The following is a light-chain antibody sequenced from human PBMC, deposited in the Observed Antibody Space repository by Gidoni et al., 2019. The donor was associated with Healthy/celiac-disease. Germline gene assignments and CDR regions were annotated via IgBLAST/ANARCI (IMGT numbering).Light chain of an antibody. V-gene: IGKV1-39*01. Sequence: DSQMTQSPSSLSASVGDRVTITCRASQSIISYLNWYQQKPGKAPKLLIYAASSLQSGVPSRFSGSGSGTDFTLTISSLQPEDFATYYCQQSYSTLIFTFXPXTKVDIK. J-gene: IGKJ3*01. CDR1: QSIISY. CDR3: QQSYSTLIFT. CDR2: AAS.